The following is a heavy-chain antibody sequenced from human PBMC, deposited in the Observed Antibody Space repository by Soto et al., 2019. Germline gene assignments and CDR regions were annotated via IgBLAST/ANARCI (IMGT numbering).Heavy chain of an antibody. D-gene: IGHD1-26*01. J-gene: IGHJ4*02. V-gene: IGHV4-4*02. Sequence: KASETLSLTCAVSGASISNTDWWSRVRQPPGKGLEWIGEIYHSGTTNCDPSLKSRVTISLDKSKSLFSLTLTSLTAADTAVYYCAIPGAGDFDYWGQGTLVTVSS. CDR2: IYHSGTT. CDR3: AIPGAGDFDY. CDR1: GASISNTDW.